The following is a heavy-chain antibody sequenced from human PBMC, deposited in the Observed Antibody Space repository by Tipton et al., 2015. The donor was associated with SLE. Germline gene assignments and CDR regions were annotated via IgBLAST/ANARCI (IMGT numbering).Heavy chain of an antibody. J-gene: IGHJ5*02. Sequence: TLSLTCTVSGGSFTSNYWSWIRQPPGKGLGWIGCMHYSGRSAYNDSLRSRVTILVDTSRQQISLKLTSVTAADTAIYYCARDQEVSSGENRFDPWGQGTLVTVSS. V-gene: IGHV4-59*01. CDR3: ARDQEVSSGENRFDP. CDR2: MHYSGRS. CDR1: GGSFTSNY. D-gene: IGHD2/OR15-2a*01.